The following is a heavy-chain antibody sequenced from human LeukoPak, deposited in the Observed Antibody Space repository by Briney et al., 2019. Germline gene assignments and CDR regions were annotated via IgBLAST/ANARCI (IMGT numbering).Heavy chain of an antibody. CDR1: GFTFSSYA. V-gene: IGHV3-23*01. D-gene: IGHD4-17*01. CDR2: ISNDGINT. Sequence: GGSLRLSCAASGFTFSSYAFNWVRQTPGKGLEWVSAISNDGINTYSADSVKGRFTFSRDNSKNTLYLQMNSLRAEDTAVYYCARETGSAVGSTDFDYWGQGTLVTVSS. CDR3: ARETGSAVGSTDFDY. J-gene: IGHJ4*02.